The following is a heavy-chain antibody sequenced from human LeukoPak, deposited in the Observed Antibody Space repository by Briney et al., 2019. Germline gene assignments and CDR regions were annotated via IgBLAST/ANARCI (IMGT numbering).Heavy chain of an antibody. D-gene: IGHD3-3*01. V-gene: IGHV3-30*19. J-gene: IGHJ4*02. Sequence: GGSLRLSCAASGFTFSSYGMHWVRQAPGKGLEWVAVISYDGSKKYYADSVKGRFTISRDNSKNTLYLQMNSLRAEDTAVYYCASDIIFGSFDYWGQGTLVTVSS. CDR2: ISYDGSKK. CDR1: GFTFSSYG. CDR3: ASDIIFGSFDY.